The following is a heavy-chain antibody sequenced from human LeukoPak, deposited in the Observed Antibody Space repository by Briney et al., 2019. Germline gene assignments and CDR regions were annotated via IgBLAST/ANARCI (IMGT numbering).Heavy chain of an antibody. J-gene: IGHJ4*02. D-gene: IGHD6-13*01. CDR3: AREPVGSSFDY. CDR1: GGSFSDYY. V-gene: IGHV4-4*07. Sequence: SETLSLTCAVYGGSFSDYYWDWIRQPAGKGLEWIGRIYTSGSTNYNPPLKSRVTMSVDTSKNQFSLRLISVTAADTAVYYCAREPVGSSFDYWGQGTLVTVSS. CDR2: IYTSGST.